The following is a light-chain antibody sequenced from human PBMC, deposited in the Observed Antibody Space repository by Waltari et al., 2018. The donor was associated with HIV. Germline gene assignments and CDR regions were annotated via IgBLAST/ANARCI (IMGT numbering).Light chain of an antibody. Sequence: SYELTQPPSVSVSPGQTASITCSGDKLGDKYACWYQQKPGQSPVLVIYQDSKRPSGIPERFAGSNSGNTATLTISGTQAMDEADYYWQAWDSRRVFGGGTKLTVL. V-gene: IGLV3-1*01. J-gene: IGLJ2*01. CDR1: KLGDKY. CDR2: QDS. CDR3: QAWDSRRV.